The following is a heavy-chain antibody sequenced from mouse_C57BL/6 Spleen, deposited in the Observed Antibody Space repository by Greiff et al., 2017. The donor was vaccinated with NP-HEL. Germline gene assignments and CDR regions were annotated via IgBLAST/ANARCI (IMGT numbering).Heavy chain of an antibody. CDR3: TREELGRYYAMDY. CDR2: IDPETGGT. CDR1: GYTFTDYE. V-gene: IGHV1-15*01. Sequence: VQLQQSGAELVRPGASVTLSCKASGYTFTDYEMHWVKQTPVHGLEWIGAIDPETGGTAYNQKFKGKAILTADKSSSTAYMELRSLTSEDSAVYYCTREELGRYYAMDYWGQGTSVTVSS. D-gene: IGHD4-1*01. J-gene: IGHJ4*01.